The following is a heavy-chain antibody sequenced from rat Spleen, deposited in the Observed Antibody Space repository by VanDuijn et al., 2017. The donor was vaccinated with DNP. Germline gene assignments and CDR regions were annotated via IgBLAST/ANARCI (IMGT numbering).Heavy chain of an antibody. CDR1: GFTFSNYV. CDR3: ARWGSSDWYFDF. CDR2: ISTSGGNT. V-gene: IGHV5S13*01. J-gene: IGHJ1*01. Sequence: EVQLVESGGGSVQPGRSLKLSCAASGFTFSNYVMAWVRQAPKKGLEWVATISTSGGNTYYRDSVKGRFTISRDNAKTTLYLQMDSLRSEDTATYYCARWGSSDWYFDFWGPGTMVTVSS. D-gene: IGHD1-2*01.